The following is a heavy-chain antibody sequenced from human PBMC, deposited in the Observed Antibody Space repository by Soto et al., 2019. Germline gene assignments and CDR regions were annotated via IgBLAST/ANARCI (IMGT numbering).Heavy chain of an antibody. D-gene: IGHD6-13*01. CDR2: IYSGGST. CDR1: GFTVSSNY. J-gene: IGHJ5*02. Sequence: GGSLRLSCAASGFTVSSNYMSWVRQAPGKGLEWVSVIYSGGSTYYADSVKGRFTISRDNSKNTLYLQMNSLRAEDTAVYYCTRDASRDSSARGWFDPWGPGTLVTVSS. CDR3: TRDASRDSSARGWFDP. V-gene: IGHV3-53*01.